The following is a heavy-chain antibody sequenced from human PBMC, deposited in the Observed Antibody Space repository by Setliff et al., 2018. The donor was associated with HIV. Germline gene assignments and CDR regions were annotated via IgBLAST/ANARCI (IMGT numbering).Heavy chain of an antibody. CDR1: GGSISSGDYY. J-gene: IGHJ3*01. CDR3: ARSLRYFDWSLRRPSHDAFDF. CDR2: IYHSGST. V-gene: IGHV4-30-4*08. D-gene: IGHD3-9*01. Sequence: PSETLSLTCSVSGGSISSGDYYWGWIRQPPGKGLEWIGYIYHSGSTYYNPSLKSPVTISVDTSKIQFSLKLSFVTAADTAVYYCARSLRYFDWSLRRPSHDAFDFWGQGTMVTVSS.